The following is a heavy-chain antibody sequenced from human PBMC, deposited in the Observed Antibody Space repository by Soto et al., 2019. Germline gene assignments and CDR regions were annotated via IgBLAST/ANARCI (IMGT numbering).Heavy chain of an antibody. CDR2: INHSGST. D-gene: IGHD6-19*01. CDR3: ARGGSSGWYLLYYYYGIDV. J-gene: IGHJ6*02. V-gene: IGHV4-34*01. CDR1: GGSFRGYY. Sequence: SETLSLTCAVYGGSFRGYYWSWIRQPPGKGLEWIGEINHSGSTNYNPSLKSRVTISVDTSKNQFSLKLSSVTAADTAVYYCARGGSSGWYLLYYYYGIDVWGQGTTVTVSS.